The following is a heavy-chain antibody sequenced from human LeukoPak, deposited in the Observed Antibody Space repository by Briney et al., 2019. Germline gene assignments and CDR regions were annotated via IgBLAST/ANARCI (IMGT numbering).Heavy chain of an antibody. CDR3: ARRPNVVFDY. Sequence: GGSLRLSCEASGFTFINYALGWVRQAPGKGLEWVSAISGSGFSTYYADSVEGRFTISRDNSKNTLFLQMNSLRAEDTAIYYCARRPNVVFDYWGQGNLVIVSS. V-gene: IGHV3-23*01. CDR2: ISGSGFST. D-gene: IGHD3-16*01. CDR1: GFTFINYA. J-gene: IGHJ4*02.